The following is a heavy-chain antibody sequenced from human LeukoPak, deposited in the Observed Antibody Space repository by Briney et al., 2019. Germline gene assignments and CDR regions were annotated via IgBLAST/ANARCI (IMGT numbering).Heavy chain of an antibody. CDR1: GYTFTSYY. J-gene: IGHJ4*02. D-gene: IGHD3-22*01. Sequence: ASVKVSCKASGYTFTSYYMHWVRQAPGQGLEWMAIINPSGGSTTYAQKFQGRVTMTRDTSTSTVYMDLSSLRSEDTAVYYCATDSGYYDSSGYPYRFDYWGQGTLVTVSS. CDR3: ATDSGYYDSSGYPYRFDY. CDR2: INPSGGST. V-gene: IGHV1-46*01.